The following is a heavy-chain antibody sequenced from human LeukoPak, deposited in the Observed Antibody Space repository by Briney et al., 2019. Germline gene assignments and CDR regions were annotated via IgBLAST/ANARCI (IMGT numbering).Heavy chain of an antibody. J-gene: IGHJ6*03. Sequence: PSETLSLTCTVSGGSISSGDYYWNWIRQPPGEGLEWIGYIYYSGSTYYNPSLKSRVTVSVDTSKNQFSLKLSSVTAADTAVYYCARGLKYYGGYYYYYMDVWGKGTTVTVSS. CDR1: GGSISSGDYY. V-gene: IGHV4-30-4*01. D-gene: IGHD3-10*01. CDR2: IYYSGST. CDR3: ARGLKYYGGYYYYYMDV.